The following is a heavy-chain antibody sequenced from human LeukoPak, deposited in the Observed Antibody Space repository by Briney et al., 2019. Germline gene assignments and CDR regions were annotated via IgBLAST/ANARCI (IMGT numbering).Heavy chain of an antibody. CDR1: GFTFSSYA. Sequence: GGSLRLSCAASGFTFSSYAMSWVRQAPGKGLEWVSAISGSGGRTYYADSVKGRFTISRDNPKNTLYLQMNSLRAEDTAVYYCAKGGGYYGSGSYYNYWGQGTLVTVSS. CDR2: ISGSGGRT. D-gene: IGHD3-10*01. CDR3: AKGGGYYGSGSYYNY. J-gene: IGHJ4*02. V-gene: IGHV3-23*01.